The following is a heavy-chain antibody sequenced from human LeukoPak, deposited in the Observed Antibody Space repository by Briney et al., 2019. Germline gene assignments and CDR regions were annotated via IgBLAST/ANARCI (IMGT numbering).Heavy chain of an antibody. J-gene: IGHJ4*02. D-gene: IGHD6-19*01. CDR3: ARLNQAVAGTYYFDY. V-gene: IGHV3-23*01. CDR1: GFTFNNYA. Sequence: GGSLRLSCETSGFTFNNYAVSWVRQAPGKGLEWVSSISGGGTTYYANSVKGRFTISRDNSKNTLYLQMNSLRAEDTAVYYCARLNQAVAGTYYFDYWGQGTLVTVSS. CDR2: ISGGGTT.